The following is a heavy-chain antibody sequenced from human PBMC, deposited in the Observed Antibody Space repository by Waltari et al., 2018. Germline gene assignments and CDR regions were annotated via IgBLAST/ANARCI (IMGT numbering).Heavy chain of an antibody. CDR2: IYTSGST. CDR1: GGSISSYY. CDR3: ASTRFYGSGSYLDWFDP. Sequence: QVQLQESGPGLVKPSETLSLTCTVSGGSISSYYWSWIRQPPGKGLEWIGYIYTSGSTNYNPSLKSRVTISVDTSKNQFSLKLSSVTAADTAVYYCASTRFYGSGSYLDWFDPWGQGTLVTVSS. V-gene: IGHV4-4*09. J-gene: IGHJ5*02. D-gene: IGHD3-10*01.